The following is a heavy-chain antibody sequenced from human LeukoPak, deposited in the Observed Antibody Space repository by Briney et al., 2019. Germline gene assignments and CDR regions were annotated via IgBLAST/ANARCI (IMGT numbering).Heavy chain of an antibody. CDR3: ARELQGSGFDP. V-gene: IGHV3-48*03. J-gene: IGHJ5*02. CDR1: GFTFSSYE. D-gene: IGHD6-19*01. CDR2: ISGSGSTT. Sequence: GGSLILSCAASGFTFSSYEMNWVRQAPGKGLEGVSYISGSGSTTDYADSVKGRFTISRDNARNSVYLQMNSLRAEDTSIYYCARELQGSGFDPWRQGTLVTVSS.